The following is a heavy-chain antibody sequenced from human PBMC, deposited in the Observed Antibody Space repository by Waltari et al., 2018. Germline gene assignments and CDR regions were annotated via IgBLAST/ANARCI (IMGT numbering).Heavy chain of an antibody. CDR2: IKQDGSEK. CDR3: ARDQRGYSGYYFDY. V-gene: IGHV3-7*01. J-gene: IGHJ4*02. CDR1: GFTFSSYW. Sequence: EVQLVESGGGLVQPGGSLRLSCAASGFTFSSYWMSWVRQAPGKGLEWVANIKQDGSEKYYVDSVKGRFTISRDNAKNSLYLQMNSLRAEDTAVYYCARDQRGYSGYYFDYWGQGTLVTVSS. D-gene: IGHD5-12*01.